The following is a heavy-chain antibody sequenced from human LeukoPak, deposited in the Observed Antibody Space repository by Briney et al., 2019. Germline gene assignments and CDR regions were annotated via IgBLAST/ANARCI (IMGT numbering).Heavy chain of an antibody. CDR2: MNPNSGNT. CDR3: ARAPRITMVRGVIYWFDP. D-gene: IGHD3-10*01. V-gene: IGHV1-8*03. J-gene: IGHJ5*02. CDR1: GYTFTSYD. Sequence: ASVKVSCKASGYTFTSYDINWVRQATGQGLEWMGWMNPNSGNTGYAQKFQGRVTITRNTSISTAYMELSSLRSEDTAAYYCARAPRITMVRGVIYWFDPWGQVTLVTVSS.